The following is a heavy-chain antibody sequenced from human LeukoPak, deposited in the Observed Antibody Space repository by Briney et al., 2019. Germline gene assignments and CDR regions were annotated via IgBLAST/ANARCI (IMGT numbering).Heavy chain of an antibody. J-gene: IGHJ2*01. CDR2: INPSGGST. V-gene: IGHV1-46*01. D-gene: IGHD4-17*01. CDR3: ATTVSIQPYFDL. CDR1: GYTFTSYY. Sequence: GASVKVSCKASGYTFTSYYMHWVRQAPGQGLEWMGIINPSGGSTSYAQKFQGRVTMTRDTSTSTVYMELSSLRSEDTAVYYCATTVSIQPYFDLWGRGTLVTVSS.